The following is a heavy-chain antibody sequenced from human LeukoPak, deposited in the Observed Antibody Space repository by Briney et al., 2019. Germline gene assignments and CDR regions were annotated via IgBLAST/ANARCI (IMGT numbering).Heavy chain of an antibody. D-gene: IGHD1-26*01. CDR1: GYTFTSYG. CDR3: ARDPKRHIVGAIDY. Sequence: GASVKVSCKASGYTFTSYGISWVRQAPGQGLEWMGWISAYNDNTNYAQKLQGRVTMTTDTSTSTAYMELRSLRSDDTAVYYCARDPKRHIVGAIDYWGQGTLVTVSS. CDR2: ISAYNDNT. J-gene: IGHJ4*02. V-gene: IGHV1-18*01.